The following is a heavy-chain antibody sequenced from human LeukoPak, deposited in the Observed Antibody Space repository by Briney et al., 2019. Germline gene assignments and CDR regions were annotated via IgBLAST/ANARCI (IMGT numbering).Heavy chain of an antibody. J-gene: IGHJ6*03. V-gene: IGHV1-58*02. D-gene: IGHD2-15*01. CDR2: IVVGSGNT. CDR3: AAAPGYCSGGSCYSKKNYYYYYMDV. Sequence: ASVKVSCKASGFTFTSSAMQWVRQARGQRLEWIGWIVVGSGNTNYAQKFQERATITRDMSTSTAYMELSSLRSEDTAVYYCAAAPGYCSGGSCYSKKNYYYYYMDVWGKGTTVTVSS. CDR1: GFTFTSSA.